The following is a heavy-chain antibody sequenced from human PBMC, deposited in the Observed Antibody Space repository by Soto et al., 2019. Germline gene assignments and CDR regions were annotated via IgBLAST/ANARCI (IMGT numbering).Heavy chain of an antibody. J-gene: IGHJ5*02. D-gene: IGHD6-19*01. V-gene: IGHV3-48*01. CDR1: GFTFNNYN. CDR3: SRESSDWYNAFDP. Sequence: EVQLVESGGGLVQPGGSLRLSCAASGFTFNNYNMNWVRQAPGKGLEWVSYISSSTIYYADSVKGRFTISRDNATNSLYLQMNSLRAAATAVYYCSRESSDWYNAFDPWGQGTLVTVSS. CDR2: ISSSTI.